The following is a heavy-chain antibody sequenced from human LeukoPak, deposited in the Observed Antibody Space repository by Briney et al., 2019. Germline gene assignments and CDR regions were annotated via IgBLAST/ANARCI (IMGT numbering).Heavy chain of an antibody. CDR2: IFYSGTT. V-gene: IGHV4-59*01. Sequence: SETLSLTCTVSGGSISNFYWSWIRQPPGTGLEWIGYIFYSGTTNYNPSLKSRVTISVDTSKNQFSLNLSSVTAADTAVYFCARSFSPYYYYMDVWGKGTTVTVSS. CDR3: ARSFSPYYYYMDV. J-gene: IGHJ6*03. CDR1: GGSISNFY. D-gene: IGHD2/OR15-2a*01.